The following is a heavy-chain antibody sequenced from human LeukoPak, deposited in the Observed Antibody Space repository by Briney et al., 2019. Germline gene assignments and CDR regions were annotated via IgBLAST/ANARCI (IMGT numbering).Heavy chain of an antibody. Sequence: GGSLRLSCAASGFTFSSYAMNWVRQAPGKGLEWVSTISDSGGTTYDADSVKGRFTISRDNSKNRLYLQMNSLRAEDTAVYYCAKDPRYGDYPLWDFDSWGQGTLVSVSS. V-gene: IGHV3-23*01. D-gene: IGHD4-17*01. CDR1: GFTFSSYA. CDR2: ISDSGGTT. CDR3: AKDPRYGDYPLWDFDS. J-gene: IGHJ4*02.